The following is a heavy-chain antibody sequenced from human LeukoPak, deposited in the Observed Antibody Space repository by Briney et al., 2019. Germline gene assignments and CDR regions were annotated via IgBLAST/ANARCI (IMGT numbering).Heavy chain of an antibody. V-gene: IGHV1-2*02. J-gene: IGHJ4*02. CDR2: INPNSGGT. D-gene: IGHD3-22*01. CDR3: ARVGHSYDSSGYYTFDF. Sequence: ASVKVSCKASGYTFTDYYLHWVRQAPGQGLEWMGWINPNSGGTNYAQKFQGRVTMTRDTSISTAYMELSRLRSGDTAVYYCARVGHSYDSSGYYTFDFWGQGTLVTVSS. CDR1: GYTFTDYY.